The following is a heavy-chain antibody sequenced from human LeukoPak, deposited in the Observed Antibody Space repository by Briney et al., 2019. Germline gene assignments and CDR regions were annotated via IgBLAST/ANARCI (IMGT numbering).Heavy chain of an antibody. Sequence: SETLSLTCTVSGGSISSHYWSWIRQPPGKGLEWIGYIYYSGSTNYNPSLKSRVTISVDTSKNQFSLKLSSVTAADTAVYYCARDSGYDSRYGMDVWGQGTTVTVSS. CDR1: GGSISSHY. D-gene: IGHD5-12*01. V-gene: IGHV4-59*11. J-gene: IGHJ6*02. CDR2: IYYSGST. CDR3: ARDSGYDSRYGMDV.